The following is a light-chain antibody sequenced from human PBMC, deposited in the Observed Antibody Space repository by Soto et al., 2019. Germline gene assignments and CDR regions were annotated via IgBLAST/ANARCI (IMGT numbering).Light chain of an antibody. J-gene: IGLJ2*01. V-gene: IGLV2-14*03. CDR3: SSYTSSSTLV. CDR2: DVS. CDR1: TSDVGGYNY. Sequence: QSALTQPASVSGSPGQSITISCTGTTSDVGGYNYVSWYQQHPGKVPKLMIYDVSNRPSGVSNRVSGSKSGNTASLTISGLQAEDEADYYCSSYTSSSTLVFGGGTQLTVL.